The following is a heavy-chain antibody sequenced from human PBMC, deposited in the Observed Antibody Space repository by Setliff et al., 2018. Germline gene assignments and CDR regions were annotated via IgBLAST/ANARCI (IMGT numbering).Heavy chain of an antibody. Sequence: GASVKVSCKASGYTFTRHGISWVRQAPGQGLEWMGWISVYNGDTNYPQRLQGRVTMTTDTSTSTAYMELRSLRSDDTAVYFCARDRVPGSTWYELIASDFWGQGSLVTVSS. D-gene: IGHD6-13*01. CDR2: ISVYNGDT. J-gene: IGHJ4*02. V-gene: IGHV1-18*01. CDR1: GYTFTRHG. CDR3: ARDRVPGSTWYELIASDF.